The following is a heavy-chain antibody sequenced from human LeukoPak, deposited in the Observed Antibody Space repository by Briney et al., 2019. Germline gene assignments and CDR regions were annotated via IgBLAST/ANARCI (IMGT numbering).Heavy chain of an antibody. Sequence: PGGSLRLSCAASGFSFSKFAMHWVRPAPGRGLESVSGISYNGDGTYYANSVKVRFTISRDNSKKTLYLQVGSLRVEEMGVYYCARGHFWSGYTYQDYFYYMDVWGKGTAVTVSS. CDR3: ARGHFWSGYTYQDYFYYMDV. CDR1: GFSFSKFA. V-gene: IGHV3-64*01. J-gene: IGHJ6*03. CDR2: ISYNGDGT. D-gene: IGHD3-3*02.